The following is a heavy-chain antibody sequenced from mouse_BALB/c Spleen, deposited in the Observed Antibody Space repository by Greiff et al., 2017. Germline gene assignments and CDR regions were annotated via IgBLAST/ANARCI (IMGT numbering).Heavy chain of an antibody. Sequence: VQLQQSGPGLVAPSQSLSITCTVSGFSLTSHGVHWVRQPPGKGLEWLGVIWAGGSTNSKSALMSRLSISKDNSKSQVILKMNRLQTDDTAMSFFARETGHWYFDVWGEGTTVTVSA. CDR2: IWAGGST. J-gene: IGHJ1*01. CDR3: ARETGHWYFDV. CDR1: GFSLTSHG. V-gene: IGHV2-9*02. D-gene: IGHD4-1*01.